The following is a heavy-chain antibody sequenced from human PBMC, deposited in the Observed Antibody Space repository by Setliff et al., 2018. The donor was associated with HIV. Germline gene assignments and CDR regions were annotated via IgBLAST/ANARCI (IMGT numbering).Heavy chain of an antibody. CDR3: ARDQPRITMIVVVPFPMDV. CDR2: ISSSSSTI. J-gene: IGHJ6*03. D-gene: IGHD3-22*01. Sequence: GGSLRLSCAASGFTFSSYSMNWVRQAPGKGLEWVSYISSSSSTIYYADSVKGRFTISRDNAKNSLYLQMNSLRAEDTAVYYCARDQPRITMIVVVPFPMDVWGKGTTVTVS. CDR1: GFTFSSYS. V-gene: IGHV3-48*01.